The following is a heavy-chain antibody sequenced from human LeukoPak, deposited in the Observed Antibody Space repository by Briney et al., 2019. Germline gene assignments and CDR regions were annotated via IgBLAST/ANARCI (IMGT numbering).Heavy chain of an antibody. Sequence: SETLSLTCTVSGGSISSYYWSWIRQPPGKGLEWIGYIYYSGSTNYNPSLKSRVTISVDKSKNQFSLKLSSVTAADTAVYYCARRRQLVYAYYYYGMDVWGQGTTVTVSS. CDR3: ARRRQLVYAYYYYGMDV. V-gene: IGHV4-59*12. J-gene: IGHJ6*02. D-gene: IGHD6-13*01. CDR2: IYYSGST. CDR1: GGSISSYY.